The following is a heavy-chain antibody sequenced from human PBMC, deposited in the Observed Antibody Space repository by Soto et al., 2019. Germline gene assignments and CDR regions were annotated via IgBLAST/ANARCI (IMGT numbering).Heavy chain of an antibody. J-gene: IGHJ4*02. CDR3: ARGHRVYRYYFDY. V-gene: IGHV3-74*01. CDR2: INSDGSST. D-gene: IGHD5-18*01. Sequence: EVQLVESGGGLVQPGGSLRLSCAASGFTFSSYWMHWVRQAPGKGLVWVSRINSDGSSTSDADSVKGRFTISRDNAKNTLYRQMNSLRAEDTAVYYCARGHRVYRYYFDYWGQGTLVTVSS. CDR1: GFTFSSYW.